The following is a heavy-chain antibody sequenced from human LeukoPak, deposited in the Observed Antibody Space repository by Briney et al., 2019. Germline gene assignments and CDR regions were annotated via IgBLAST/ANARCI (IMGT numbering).Heavy chain of an antibody. CDR1: GYTFTGYY. D-gene: IGHD3-22*01. CDR2: INPNSGGT. V-gene: IGHV1-2*02. Sequence: ASVKVSCKASGYTFTGYYMHWVRQAPGQGLEWMGWINPNSGGTNYAQKFQGRVTMTRDTSISTAYMELRSLRSDDTAVYYCARGASSYYDSSDYFDYWGQGTLVTVSS. CDR3: ARGASSYYDSSDYFDY. J-gene: IGHJ4*02.